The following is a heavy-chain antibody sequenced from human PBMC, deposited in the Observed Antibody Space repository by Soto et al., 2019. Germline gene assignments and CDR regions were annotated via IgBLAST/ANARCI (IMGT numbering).Heavy chain of an antibody. D-gene: IGHD1-26*01. V-gene: IGHV6-1*01. CDR2: TYYRSKWYN. CDR3: VRLIGNSWLDF. J-gene: IGHJ5*01. CDR1: GDSVSSSSVA. Sequence: QVQLQQSEPGLGKPLQTLSLNCAISGDSVSSSSVAWNWIRQSPSRGLEWLGRTYYRSKWYNDYAESVKSRMTINPHTSKNQFSLHVNSVTPEDTAVYFCVRLIGNSWLDFWGPGTLVTVSS.